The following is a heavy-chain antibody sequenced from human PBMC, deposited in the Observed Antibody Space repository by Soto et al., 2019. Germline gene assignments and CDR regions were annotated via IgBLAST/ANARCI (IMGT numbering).Heavy chain of an antibody. D-gene: IGHD3-9*01. V-gene: IGHV3-30*18. J-gene: IGHJ6*02. CDR2: ISYDGSNK. CDR3: AKDYDILTGYLSPGDGMDV. Sequence: QVQLVESGGGVVQPGRSLRLSCAASGFTFSSYGMHWVRQAPGKGLEWVAVISYDGSNKYYADSVKGRFTISRDNSKNTLYLQMNSLRAEDTAVYYCAKDYDILTGYLSPGDGMDVWGQGTTVTLSS. CDR1: GFTFSSYG.